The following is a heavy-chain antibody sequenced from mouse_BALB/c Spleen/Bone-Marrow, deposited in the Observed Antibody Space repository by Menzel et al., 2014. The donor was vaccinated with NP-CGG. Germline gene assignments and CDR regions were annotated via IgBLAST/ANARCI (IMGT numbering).Heavy chain of an antibody. CDR1: GFTFSSFG. CDR2: ISSGSSTI. Sequence: EVKVVESGGGLVQPGGSRKLSCAASGFTFSSFGMHWVRQAPEKGLEWVAYISSGSSTIYYADTVMGRFTISRDNPKNTLFLQMTSLRSEDTAMYYCARSGSSSGYFDYWGQGYTLTGSS. D-gene: IGHD1-1*01. CDR3: ARSGSSSGYFDY. J-gene: IGHJ2*01. V-gene: IGHV5-17*02.